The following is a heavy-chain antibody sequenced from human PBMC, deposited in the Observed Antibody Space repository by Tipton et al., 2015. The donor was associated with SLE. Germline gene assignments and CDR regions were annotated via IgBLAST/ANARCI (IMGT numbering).Heavy chain of an antibody. CDR3: ARGPLDFWSGYSGKPEKHAFDI. CDR2: ISAYNGNT. V-gene: IGHV1-18*01. Sequence: QLVQSGAEVRKPGASVKVSCKASGYTFTSYGISWVRQAPGQGLEWMGWISAYNGNTNYAQKLQGRVTMTTDTSTSTAYMELSSLRSEDTAVYYCARGPLDFWSGYSGKPEKHAFDIWGQGTMVTVSS. D-gene: IGHD3-3*01. J-gene: IGHJ3*02. CDR1: GYTFTSYG.